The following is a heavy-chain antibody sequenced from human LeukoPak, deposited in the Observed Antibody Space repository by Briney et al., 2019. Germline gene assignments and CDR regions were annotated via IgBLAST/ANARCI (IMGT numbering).Heavy chain of an antibody. Sequence: PGGSLRLSCAASGFTFSSYWMSWVRQAPGKGLEWVANIKQDGSEKFYVDSVKGRFTISRDNAKNSLYLQMNSLRAEDTAVYYCASGIAVASSGDYWGQGTLVTVSS. CDR3: ASGIAVASSGDY. CDR2: IKQDGSEK. V-gene: IGHV3-7*01. CDR1: GFTFSSYW. J-gene: IGHJ4*02. D-gene: IGHD6-19*01.